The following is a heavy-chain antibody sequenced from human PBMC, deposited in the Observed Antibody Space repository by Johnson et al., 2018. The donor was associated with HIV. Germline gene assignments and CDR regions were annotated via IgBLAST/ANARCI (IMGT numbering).Heavy chain of an antibody. J-gene: IGHJ3*02. CDR2: IYSGGST. CDR3: ARARAGDAFDI. D-gene: IGHD6-13*01. Sequence: QMLLVESGGGVVQPGRSLRLSCAASGFTFSNYAVHWVRQAPGKGLEWVSVIYSGGSTYYADSVKGRFTISRDNSKNTLYLQMNSLRAEDTAVYYCARARAGDAFDIWGQGTMVTVSS. V-gene: IGHV3-NL1*01. CDR1: GFTFSNYA.